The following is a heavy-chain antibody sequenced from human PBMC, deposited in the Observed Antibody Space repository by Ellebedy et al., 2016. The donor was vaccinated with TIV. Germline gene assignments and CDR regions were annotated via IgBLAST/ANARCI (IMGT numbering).Heavy chain of an antibody. CDR2: ISSSSSYI. CDR1: GFTFSSYS. CDR3: ARDPPYGDYDWYFDL. D-gene: IGHD4-17*01. V-gene: IGHV3-21*01. J-gene: IGHJ2*01. Sequence: GESLKISCAASGFTFSSYSMNWVRQAPGKGLEWVSSISSSSSYIYYADSVKGRFTISRDNAKNSLYLQMNSLRAEDTAVYYCARDPPYGDYDWYFDLWGRGTLVTVSS.